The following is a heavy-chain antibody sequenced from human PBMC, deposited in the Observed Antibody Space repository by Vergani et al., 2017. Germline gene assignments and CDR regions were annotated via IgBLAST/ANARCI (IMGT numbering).Heavy chain of an antibody. Sequence: QVQLVQSGAEVKKPGSSVKVSCKASGGTFSSYAISWVRQAPGQGLEWMGGIIPIFGTANYAQKFQGRVTITADESTSTAYMELSSLRSEDTAVYYCARDRMEGHDYGDYGNPSLGAFDIWGQGTMVTVSS. CDR1: GGTFSSYA. J-gene: IGHJ3*02. CDR2: IIPIFGTA. CDR3: ARDRMEGHDYGDYGNPSLGAFDI. V-gene: IGHV1-69*01. D-gene: IGHD4-17*01.